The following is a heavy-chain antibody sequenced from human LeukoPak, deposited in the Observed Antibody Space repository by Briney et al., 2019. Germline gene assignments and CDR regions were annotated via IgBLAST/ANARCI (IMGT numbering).Heavy chain of an antibody. D-gene: IGHD3-3*01. V-gene: IGHV4-61*01. Sequence: PSETLSLTCTVSGGSVSSGNYYWSWIRQPPGKGLEWIGYIYYSGSTNYNPSLKSRVTMSVDTSKNQFPLKLTSVTAADTAVYYCARRSGYSPNWFDPWGQGTLVTVSS. CDR3: ARRSGYSPNWFDP. CDR1: GGSVSSGNYY. CDR2: IYYSGST. J-gene: IGHJ5*02.